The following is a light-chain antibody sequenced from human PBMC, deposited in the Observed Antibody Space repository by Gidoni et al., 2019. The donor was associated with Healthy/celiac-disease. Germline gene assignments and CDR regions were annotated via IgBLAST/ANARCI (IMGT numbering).Light chain of an antibody. J-gene: IGKJ3*01. CDR3: QQSYSTPY. V-gene: IGKV1-39*01. Sequence: DIQMTQSPSSLSASVGDRVTITCRASQSISSYLNWYQQKPGKAPKLLIYAASSLQSGVPSRFSGSGSGTDFTLTISSRQPEDFATYYCQQSYSTPYFXPXTKVDIK. CDR1: QSISSY. CDR2: AAS.